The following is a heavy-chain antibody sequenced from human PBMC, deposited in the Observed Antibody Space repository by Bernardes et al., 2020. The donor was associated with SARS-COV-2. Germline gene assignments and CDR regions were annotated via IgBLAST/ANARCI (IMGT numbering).Heavy chain of an antibody. CDR3: ARVANSYHYYYYMDV. CDR1: GYTFTGYY. J-gene: IGHJ6*03. V-gene: IGHV1-2*02. CDR2: INPNSGGT. Sequence: ASVKVSCKASGYTFTGYYMHWVRQAPGQGLEWMGWINPNSGGTNYAQKFQGRVTMTRDTSISTAYMELSRLRSDDTAVYYCARVANSYHYYYYMDVWGKRTTVTVSS.